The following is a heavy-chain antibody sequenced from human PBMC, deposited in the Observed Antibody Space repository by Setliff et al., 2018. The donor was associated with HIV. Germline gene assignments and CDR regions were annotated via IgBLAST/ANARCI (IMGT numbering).Heavy chain of an antibody. Sequence: PGESLTISCKGSGYSFTSYWIGWVRQMPGKGLEWMGIINPGDSDTRYSPSFQGQVAISADKSTGTAYLQWSSLNASDTAMYYCARPRFEYSASSGVYYFDYWGQGTLVTVSS. CDR2: INPGDSDT. D-gene: IGHD6-6*01. CDR1: GYSFTSYW. V-gene: IGHV5-51*01. CDR3: ARPRFEYSASSGVYYFDY. J-gene: IGHJ4*02.